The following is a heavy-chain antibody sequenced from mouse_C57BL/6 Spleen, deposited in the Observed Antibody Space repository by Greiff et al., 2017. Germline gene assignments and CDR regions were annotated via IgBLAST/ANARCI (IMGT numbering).Heavy chain of an antibody. Sequence: EVQLQESGPGLVKPSQSLSLSCSVTGYSITSGYYWNWIRQFPGNKLEWMGYISYDGSNNYNPSLKNLISITRDTSKNQLFLKLNSVTTEDTATYYGASPYDYDGGAWFAYWGQGTLVTVSA. D-gene: IGHD2-4*01. CDR3: ASPYDYDGGAWFAY. J-gene: IGHJ3*01. CDR1: GYSITSGYY. CDR2: ISYDGSN. V-gene: IGHV3-6*01.